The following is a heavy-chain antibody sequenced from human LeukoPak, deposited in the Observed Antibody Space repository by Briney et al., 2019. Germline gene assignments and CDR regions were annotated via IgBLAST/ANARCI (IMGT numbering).Heavy chain of an antibody. V-gene: IGHV4-34*01. CDR2: INHSGST. CDR3: ARVSSSPEYYFDY. J-gene: IGHJ4*02. Sequence: SETLSLTCAVYGGSFSGYFWSWIRQPPGKGLEWIGEINHSGSTNYNPSLKSRVTISVDTSKNQFSLKLSSVTAADTAVYYCARVSSSPEYYFDYWGQGTLVTVSS. D-gene: IGHD6-13*01. CDR1: GGSFSGYF.